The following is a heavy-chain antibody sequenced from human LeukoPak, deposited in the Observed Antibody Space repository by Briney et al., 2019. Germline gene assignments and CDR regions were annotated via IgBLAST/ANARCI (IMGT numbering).Heavy chain of an antibody. D-gene: IGHD3-9*01. CDR3: AGTLRYFDWFTNYYYGMDV. CDR1: GYTFTSYD. J-gene: IGHJ6*02. CDR2: MNPNSGNT. V-gene: IGHV1-8*01. Sequence: ASVKVSCKASGYTFTSYDINWVRQATGQGLEWMGWMNPNSGNTGYAQKFQGRVTMTRNTSISTAYMELSSLRSEDTAVYYCAGTLRYFDWFTNYYYGMDVWGQGTTVTVSS.